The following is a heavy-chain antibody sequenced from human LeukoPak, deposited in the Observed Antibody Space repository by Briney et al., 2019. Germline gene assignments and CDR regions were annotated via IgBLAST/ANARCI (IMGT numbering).Heavy chain of an antibody. CDR2: INPNSGGT. Sequence: ASVKVSYKASGYTFTDYYIHWVRQAPGQGLEWMAWINPNSGGTYYAQNFHDRITLTRDTSISTAYMELSRLRSDDTAIYYCARANALYCSSTSCLFDYWGQGTLVTVSS. V-gene: IGHV1-2*02. J-gene: IGHJ4*02. D-gene: IGHD2-2*01. CDR3: ARANALYCSSTSCLFDY. CDR1: GYTFTDYY.